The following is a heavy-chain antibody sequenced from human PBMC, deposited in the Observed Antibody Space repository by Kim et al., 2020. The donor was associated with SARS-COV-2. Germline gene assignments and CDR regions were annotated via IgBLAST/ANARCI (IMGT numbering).Heavy chain of an antibody. V-gene: IGHV3-23*01. D-gene: IGHD1-26*01. J-gene: IGHJ4*02. CDR1: GFTFRSYA. CDR3: AKARPVGATTGPSHFDY. CDR2: ISGGGDNT. Sequence: GGSLRLSCAASGFTFRSYAMSWVRQAPGKGLEWVSTISGGGDNTYYAASAKGRFTISRDNSKNTLYLQMSSLGAEDTALYYCAKARPVGATTGPSHFDYWGQGTLVTVSS.